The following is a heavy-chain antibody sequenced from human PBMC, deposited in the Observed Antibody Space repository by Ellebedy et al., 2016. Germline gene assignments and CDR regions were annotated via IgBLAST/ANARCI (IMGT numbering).Heavy chain of an antibody. Sequence: SGPTLVTPTQTLTLTCTLSGLSLSTGGVGVGWIRRPPGKALEWLALIYWDEDKRYSPSLRSRLTIAKETSKNQVVLIMTNMDPVDTATYYCAHELYCSSANCYGPFDYWGQGTLVTVSS. J-gene: IGHJ4*02. D-gene: IGHD2-2*01. CDR1: GLSLSTGGVG. CDR2: IYWDEDK. V-gene: IGHV2-5*02. CDR3: AHELYCSSANCYGPFDY.